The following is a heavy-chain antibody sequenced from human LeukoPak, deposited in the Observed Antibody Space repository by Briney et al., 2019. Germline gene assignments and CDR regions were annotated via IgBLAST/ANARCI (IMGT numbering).Heavy chain of an antibody. D-gene: IGHD5-24*01. V-gene: IGHV3-48*03. CDR2: ISSSGSTI. Sequence: GGSLRLSCAASGFTFSSYEMNWVRQAPGKGLEWVSYISSSGSTIYYADSVKGRFTISRDNVKNSLYLQMNSLRAEDTAVYYCARTGSMGMDVWGKGTTVTISS. CDR3: ARTGSMGMDV. J-gene: IGHJ6*03. CDR1: GFTFSSYE.